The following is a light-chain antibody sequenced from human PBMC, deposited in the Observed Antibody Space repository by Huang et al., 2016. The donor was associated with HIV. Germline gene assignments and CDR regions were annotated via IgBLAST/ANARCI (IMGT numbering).Light chain of an antibody. V-gene: IGKV2-28*01. CDR1: QSLLHSTGNTY. J-gene: IGKJ3*01. CDR3: MQALQTPFT. CDR2: LGS. Sequence: IVMTQSPLSLPVTPGEPASISCRSTQSLLHSTGNTYLDWYLQKPGQSPQLLIYLGSNRASGVPDRFSGSGSGTDFTLKISRVEAEDVGVYYCMQALQTPFTFGPGTKVDIK.